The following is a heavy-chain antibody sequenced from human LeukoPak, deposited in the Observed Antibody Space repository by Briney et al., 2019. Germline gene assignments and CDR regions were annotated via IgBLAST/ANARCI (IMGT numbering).Heavy chain of an antibody. CDR1: GFTFSSYA. V-gene: IGHV3-64*01. Sequence: PGGSLRLSCAASGFTFSSYAMHWVRQAPGKGLEYVSAISSNGGSTYYANSVKGRFTISRDNSKNTLYLQMGSLRAEDMAVYYCAIHYSGYSSSWPLDYWGQGTLVTVSS. D-gene: IGHD6-13*01. CDR2: ISSNGGST. J-gene: IGHJ4*02. CDR3: AIHYSGYSSSWPLDY.